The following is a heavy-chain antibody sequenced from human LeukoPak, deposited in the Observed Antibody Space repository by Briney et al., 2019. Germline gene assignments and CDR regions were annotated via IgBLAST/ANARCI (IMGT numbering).Heavy chain of an antibody. CDR1: GFTLSNYG. D-gene: IGHD4-17*01. V-gene: IGHV3-23*01. Sequence: LAGGSLRLSCAASGFTLSNYGMTWVRQAPGKGLEWVSSISDNAGGTFYADSVKGRFTISRHNSKNTLYLQMNSLRGEDTAVYYCATIGGDYVSFDNWGQGTLVTVTS. CDR3: ATIGGDYVSFDN. CDR2: ISDNAGGT. J-gene: IGHJ4*02.